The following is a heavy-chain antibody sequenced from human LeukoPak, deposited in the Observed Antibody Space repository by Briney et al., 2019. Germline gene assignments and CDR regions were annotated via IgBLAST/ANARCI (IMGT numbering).Heavy chain of an antibody. CDR1: GFTFISYD. CDR2: ISYDGNNK. CDR3: AKRNGF. V-gene: IGHV3-30*18. D-gene: IGHD1-1*01. J-gene: IGHJ4*02. Sequence: GGSLRLSCAASGFTFISYDMHWVRQAPGKGLEWVAIISYDGNNKYYADSVKGRFTISRDNSKNTLYLQMNSLRVEDTAVYYCAKRNGFWGQGTLVTVSS.